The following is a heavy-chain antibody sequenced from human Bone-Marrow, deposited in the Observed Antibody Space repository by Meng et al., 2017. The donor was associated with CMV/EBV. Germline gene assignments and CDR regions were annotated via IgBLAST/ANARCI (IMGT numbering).Heavy chain of an antibody. CDR1: GFTFSSYW. Sequence: GESLKISCAASGFTFSSYWLHWVRQAPGKGLVWVSRINSDGYSTDYADSVEGRFTISRDNAKNTLYLQMNSLRAEDTAVYYCARDQLLYFDHWGQGKLVTVAS. V-gene: IGHV3-74*01. CDR2: INSDGYST. D-gene: IGHD2-2*01. J-gene: IGHJ4*02. CDR3: ARDQLLYFDH.